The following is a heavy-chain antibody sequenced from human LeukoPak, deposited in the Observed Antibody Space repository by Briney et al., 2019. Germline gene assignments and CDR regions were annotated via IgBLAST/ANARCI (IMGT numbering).Heavy chain of an antibody. CDR2: MNPNSGNT. Sequence: ASVKVSCKASGYTFTSYDINWVRQATGQGLEWMGWMNPNSGNTGYAQKFQGRVTMTRNTSISTAYMELSSLGSEDTAVYYCARAPMVRGVISYDYWGQGTLVTVSS. V-gene: IGHV1-8*01. J-gene: IGHJ4*02. CDR1: GYTFTSYD. D-gene: IGHD3-10*01. CDR3: ARAPMVRGVISYDY.